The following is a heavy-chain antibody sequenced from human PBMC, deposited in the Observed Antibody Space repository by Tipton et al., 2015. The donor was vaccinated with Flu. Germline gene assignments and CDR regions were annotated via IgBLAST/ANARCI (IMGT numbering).Heavy chain of an antibody. V-gene: IGHV4-39*01. CDR1: GGSISSGSYY. CDR2: INHSGST. J-gene: IGHJ4*02. D-gene: IGHD1-7*01. Sequence: TLSLTCTVSGGSISSGSYYWSWIRQPPGKGLEWIGEINHSGSTNYNPSLKSRVTISVDTSKNQFSLKLSSVTAADTAVYYCARHSPITGTTGYWGQGTLVTASS. CDR3: ARHSPITGTTGY.